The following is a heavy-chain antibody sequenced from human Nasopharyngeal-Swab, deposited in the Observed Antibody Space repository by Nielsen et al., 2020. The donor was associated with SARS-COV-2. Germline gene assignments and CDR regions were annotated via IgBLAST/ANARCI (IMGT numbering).Heavy chain of an antibody. Sequence: SETLSLTCTVSGGSISSYYWSWIRQPPGKGLEWIGYIYYSGSTNYNPSLKSRVTISVDTSKNQFSLKLSSVTAADTAVYYCARDQTGYNYGSRGMDVWGQGTTVTVSS. V-gene: IGHV4-59*01. CDR1: GGSISSYY. CDR2: IYYSGST. CDR3: ARDQTGYNYGSRGMDV. J-gene: IGHJ6*02. D-gene: IGHD5-18*01.